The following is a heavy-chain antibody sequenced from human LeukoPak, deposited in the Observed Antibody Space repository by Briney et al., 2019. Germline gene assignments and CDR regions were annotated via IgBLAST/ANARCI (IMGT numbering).Heavy chain of an antibody. Sequence: GASVKVSCKASGGTFSSYAISWVRQAPGQGLEWMGGIIPIFGTANYAQKFQGRVTITADKSTSTAYMELRSLRSDDTAVYYCARGRGLVTATYWYFDLWGRGTLVTVSS. J-gene: IGHJ2*01. CDR1: GGTFSSYA. V-gene: IGHV1-69*06. CDR3: ARGRGLVTATYWYFDL. CDR2: IIPIFGTA. D-gene: IGHD2-21*02.